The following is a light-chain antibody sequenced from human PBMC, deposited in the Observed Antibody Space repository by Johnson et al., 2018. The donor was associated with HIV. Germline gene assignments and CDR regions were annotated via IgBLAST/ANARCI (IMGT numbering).Light chain of an antibody. Sequence: QSVLTQPPSVSAAPGQTVTISCSGSSSNIGNNYISWYQQLPGTAPKLLIYETTKRPSGIPDRFSGSRSGTSATLGIPGLQTGDKAYYYCATCDNSLRVFGTGTKVTVL. CDR2: ETT. V-gene: IGLV1-51*02. CDR3: ATCDNSLRV. CDR1: SSNIGNNY. J-gene: IGLJ1*01.